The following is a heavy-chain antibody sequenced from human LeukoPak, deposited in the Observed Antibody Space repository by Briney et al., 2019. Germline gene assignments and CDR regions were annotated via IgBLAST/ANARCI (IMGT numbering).Heavy chain of an antibody. CDR1: GFTFSTFT. CDR2: ISDGGTYI. J-gene: IGHJ3*02. Sequence: GGSLRLSCAASGFTFSTFTMGWVRQAPGKGLEWVSSISDGGTYIFYADSLKGRFTISRDNPKNTLYLQVNSLRAEDTAVYYCAKDKTGYHAFDIWGQGTMVTVSS. CDR3: AKDKTGYHAFDI. D-gene: IGHD5-12*01. V-gene: IGHV3-23*01.